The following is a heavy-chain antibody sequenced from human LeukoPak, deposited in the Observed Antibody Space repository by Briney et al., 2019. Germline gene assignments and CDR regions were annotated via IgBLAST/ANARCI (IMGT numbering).Heavy chain of an antibody. D-gene: IGHD2-2*01. CDR2: INHSGST. J-gene: IGHJ6*04. CDR3: ARGRYCSSTSCYLYYGMDV. CDR1: GGSFSGYY. Sequence: SETLSLTCAVYGGSFSGYYWSWIRQPPGKGLEWIGEINHSGSTNYNPSLKSRVTISVDTSKSQFSLKLSSVTAADTAVYYCARGRYCSSTSCYLYYGMDVWGKGTTVTVSS. V-gene: IGHV4-34*01.